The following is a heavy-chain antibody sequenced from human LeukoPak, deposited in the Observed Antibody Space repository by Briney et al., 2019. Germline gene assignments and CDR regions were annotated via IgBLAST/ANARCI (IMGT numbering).Heavy chain of an antibody. CDR2: MNPDGSTK. CDR3: ARDSGYSAFDY. J-gene: IGHJ4*02. Sequence: GGSLRLSCAASGFAFSSSWMAWVRQAPGRGLEWVANMNPDGSTKNYVDSVRGRFTISRDNAKNSLYLQMNSLRADDTAVYYCARDSGYSAFDYWGQGTLVTVSS. CDR1: GFAFSSSW. V-gene: IGHV3-7*05. D-gene: IGHD5-12*01.